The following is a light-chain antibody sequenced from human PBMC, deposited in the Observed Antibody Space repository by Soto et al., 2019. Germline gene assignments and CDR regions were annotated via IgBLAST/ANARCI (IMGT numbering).Light chain of an antibody. Sequence: QSALTQPASVSGSPGQSITISCTGTSSDVGGYNYVSWYQQHPGKVPKLMIYDVRNRPSGVSNRFSGSKSDNTASLTISGLQAEDEADYYCSSYTSSTTRVFGTGTKLTVL. J-gene: IGLJ1*01. CDR2: DVR. CDR3: SSYTSSTTRV. CDR1: SSDVGGYNY. V-gene: IGLV2-14*01.